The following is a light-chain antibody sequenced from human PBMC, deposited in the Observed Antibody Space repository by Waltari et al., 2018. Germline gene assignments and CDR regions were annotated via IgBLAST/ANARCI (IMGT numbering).Light chain of an antibody. J-gene: IGLJ2*01. CDR3: NSYAGRNRLGV. CDR2: EVT. V-gene: IGLV2-8*01. CDR1: SSDVGGSNY. Sequence: QSALTQPPSASGSPGQPVTISCTGTSSDVGGSNYVSWYQQHPGKAPKLIIYEVTKRPSGGPDRFSGSKSGTTASLTVAGLQADDEADYYCNSYAGRNRLGVFGGGTKVTVL.